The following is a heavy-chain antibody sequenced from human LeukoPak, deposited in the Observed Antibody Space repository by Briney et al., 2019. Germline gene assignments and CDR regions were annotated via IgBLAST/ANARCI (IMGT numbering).Heavy chain of an antibody. CDR3: ARGGWGYDY. D-gene: IGHD6-19*01. CDR2: INQDGSEI. CDR1: GFTFSSFW. J-gene: IGHJ4*02. Sequence: GSLRLSCAASGFTFSSFWMSWVRQAPGKGLEWVASINQDGSEIYYVDSVKGQFTISRDNAKNSLYLQMNSLRAEDTAVYYCARGGWGYDYWGQGTLVTVSS. V-gene: IGHV3-7*01.